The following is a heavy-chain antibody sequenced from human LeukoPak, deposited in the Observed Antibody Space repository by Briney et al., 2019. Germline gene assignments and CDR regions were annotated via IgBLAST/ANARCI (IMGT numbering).Heavy chain of an antibody. CDR1: GYSFNTYW. V-gene: IGHV5-10-1*01. D-gene: IGHD5-12*01. J-gene: IGHJ4*02. CDR2: IDPSDSYT. Sequence: GESLKISCRGSGYSFNTYWIGWVRQMPGKGLEWMGRIDPSDSYTNYSPSFQGHVTISVDKSISTAYLQWSSLKASDTAMYYCARLSVYSGYDLVDYWGRGTLVTVSS. CDR3: ARLSVYSGYDLVDY.